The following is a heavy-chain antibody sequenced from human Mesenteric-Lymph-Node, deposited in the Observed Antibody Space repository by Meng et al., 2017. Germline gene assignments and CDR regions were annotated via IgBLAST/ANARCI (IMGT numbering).Heavy chain of an antibody. J-gene: IGHJ4*02. CDR2: IYYSGST. Sequence: QVQSRSPGPGLFKPSHPLSLTCTVSGGSISSGGYYWSWIRQHPGKGLEWIGYIYYSGSTYYNPSLKSRVTISVDTSKNQFSLKLSSVTAADTAVYYCARSRILRYFDWLLWFDYWGQGTLVTVSS. CDR3: ARSRILRYFDWLLWFDY. CDR1: GGSISSGGYY. V-gene: IGHV4-31*03. D-gene: IGHD3-9*01.